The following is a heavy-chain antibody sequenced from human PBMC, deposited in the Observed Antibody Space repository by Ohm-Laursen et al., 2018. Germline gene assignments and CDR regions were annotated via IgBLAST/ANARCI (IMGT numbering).Heavy chain of an antibody. CDR1: GGSFSGYY. CDR2: INHSGST. CDR3: ARGVLRYFDWLLGPFDY. V-gene: IGHV4-34*01. Sequence: SETLSLTWAVYGGSFSGYYWSWIRQPPGKGLEWIGEINHSGSTNYNPSLKSRVTISVDTSKNQFSLKLSSVTAADTAVYYCARGVLRYFDWLLGPFDYWGQGTLVTVSS. D-gene: IGHD3-9*01. J-gene: IGHJ4*02.